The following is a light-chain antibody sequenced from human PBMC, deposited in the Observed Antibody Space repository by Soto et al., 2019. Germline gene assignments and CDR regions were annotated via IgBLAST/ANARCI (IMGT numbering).Light chain of an antibody. CDR2: AAS. Sequence: DIKMTQSPSSVSASVRDRVTITCRASQDISTWVAWYQQKPGKAPKLLISAASTLQSGVPRRFSGSGSGTDFNLIISSLQPEDFATYFCQQGDSFPFTFGGGTKVDIK. CDR3: QQGDSFPFT. V-gene: IGKV1-12*01. J-gene: IGKJ4*01. CDR1: QDISTW.